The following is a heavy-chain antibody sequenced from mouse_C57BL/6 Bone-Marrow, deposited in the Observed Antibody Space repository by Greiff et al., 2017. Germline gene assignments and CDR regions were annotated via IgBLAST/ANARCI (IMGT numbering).Heavy chain of an antibody. Sequence: VQLQQPGAELVMPGASVKLSCKASGYTFTSYWMHWVKQRPGQGLEWIGYIDPSDSYTNYNQKFKGKSTLTVDKSSSTAYMQLSSLTSEDSAVYYGARVPSYDYDDGYYAMDYWGQGTSVTVSS. D-gene: IGHD2-4*01. V-gene: IGHV1-69*01. J-gene: IGHJ4*01. CDR1: GYTFTSYW. CDR2: IDPSDSYT. CDR3: ARVPSYDYDDGYYAMDY.